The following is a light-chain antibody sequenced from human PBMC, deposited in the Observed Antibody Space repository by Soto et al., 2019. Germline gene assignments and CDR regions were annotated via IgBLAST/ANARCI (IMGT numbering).Light chain of an antibody. CDR2: GVT. CDR3: SSYAGSNNYV. V-gene: IGLV2-8*01. CDR1: SSDVGGYNY. J-gene: IGLJ1*01. Sequence: QSALTQHPSASGSPGQSVTISCTGTSSDVGGYNYVSWYQQHPGKAPKLMIYGVTKRPSGVPDRFSGSKSGNTASLTVSGLQAEDEAYYYCSSYAGSNNYVFGTGTKVT.